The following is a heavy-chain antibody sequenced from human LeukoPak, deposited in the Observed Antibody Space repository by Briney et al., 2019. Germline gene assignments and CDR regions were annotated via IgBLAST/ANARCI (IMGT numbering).Heavy chain of an antibody. V-gene: IGHV4-39*07. D-gene: IGHD3-10*01. Sequence: SETLSLTCTVSGGSISSYYWGWIRQPPGKGLEWIGSIYYSGSTYYNPSLKSRVTISVDTSKNQFSLKLSSVTAADTAVYYCAVRDPPDAFDIWGQGTMVTVSS. J-gene: IGHJ3*02. CDR2: IYYSGST. CDR3: AVRDPPDAFDI. CDR1: GGSISSYY.